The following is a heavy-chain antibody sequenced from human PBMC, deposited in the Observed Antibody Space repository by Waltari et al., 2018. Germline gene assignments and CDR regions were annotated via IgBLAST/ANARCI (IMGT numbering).Heavy chain of an antibody. V-gene: IGHV1-2*06. CDR1: GYTFTGYY. CDR2: INPNSGGT. J-gene: IGHJ3*02. Sequence: QVQLVQSGAEVKKPGASVKVSCKASGYTFTGYYMHWVRQAPGQGLEWMGRINPNSGGTNYAQKFQGRVTMTRDTSISTAYMELSRLRSDDTAVYYCARVRDPFGIRLRYSSSSVDAFDIWGQGTMVTVSS. CDR3: ARVRDPFGIRLRYSSSSVDAFDI. D-gene: IGHD6-6*01.